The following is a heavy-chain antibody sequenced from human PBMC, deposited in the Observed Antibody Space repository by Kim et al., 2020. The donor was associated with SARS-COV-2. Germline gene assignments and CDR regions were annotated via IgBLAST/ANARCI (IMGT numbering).Heavy chain of an antibody. J-gene: IGHJ6*02. CDR1: GYTFTSYY. CDR3: ARQGGGGSSSLRGYYYGMDV. CDR2: INPSGGST. Sequence: ASVKVSCKASGYTFTSYYMHWVRQAPGQGLEWMGIINPSGGSTSYAQKFQGRVTMTRDTSTSTVYMELSSLRSEDTAVYYCARQGGGGSSSLRGYYYGMDVWGQGTTVTVSS. D-gene: IGHD6-6*01. V-gene: IGHV1-46*01.